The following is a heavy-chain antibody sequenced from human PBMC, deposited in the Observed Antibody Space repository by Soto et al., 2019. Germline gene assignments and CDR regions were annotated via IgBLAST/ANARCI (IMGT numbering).Heavy chain of an antibody. CDR2: IYYSGST. D-gene: IGHD6-25*01. Sequence: SETLSLTCSVSGGSISSVGHYWTWIRQQPGKGLEWIGYIYYSGSTDYNPSLKSRVTISVHRSKNQFSLNLSSVTAADTAIYYCARESGGYDSSARYGLDVWGQGTTVTVSS. CDR3: ARESGGYDSSARYGLDV. V-gene: IGHV4-31*03. J-gene: IGHJ6*02. CDR1: GGSISSVGHY.